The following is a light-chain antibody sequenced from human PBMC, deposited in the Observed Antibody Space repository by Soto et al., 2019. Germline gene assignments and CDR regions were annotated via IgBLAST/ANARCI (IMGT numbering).Light chain of an antibody. CDR3: QQRSIWPPLT. J-gene: IGKJ4*01. CDR2: DAS. V-gene: IGKV3-11*01. Sequence: EVVLTQSPATLSLSPGERATLSCGASQSVSSYLAWYQQKPGQAPRLLIYDASNRATGIPARFSGSGSGTDFTLTISSLETEDFAVYYCQQRSIWPPLTFGGGTKVEIK. CDR1: QSVSSY.